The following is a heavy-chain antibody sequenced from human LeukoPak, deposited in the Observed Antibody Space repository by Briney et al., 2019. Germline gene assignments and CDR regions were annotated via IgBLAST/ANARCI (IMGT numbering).Heavy chain of an antibody. Sequence: GESLQISCKGSGYGFTSYWIGWVGPMPGKGGEWMGIIYPGDSDTRYSPSFQGQVTISADKSISTAYLQWSSLKASDTAMYYCARATYYYGSGSGMDVWGQGTTVTVSS. CDR3: ARATYYYGSGSGMDV. CDR1: GYGFTSYW. D-gene: IGHD3-10*01. CDR2: IYPGDSDT. J-gene: IGHJ6*02. V-gene: IGHV5-51*01.